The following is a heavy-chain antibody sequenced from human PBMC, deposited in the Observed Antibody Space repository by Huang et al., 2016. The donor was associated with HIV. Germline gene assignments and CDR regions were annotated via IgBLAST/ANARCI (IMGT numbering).Heavy chain of an antibody. CDR3: ARDRDRYGPWYSFDY. Sequence: QVHLVESGGGLFKPGGSLRLSCAPSVFTFNDYYMSWIRQGPGKGLEWVSYISSSGSTIYYEESVKGRFTISRDNAKNSLYRQMNSLRAEDTAVYYCARDRDRYGPWYSFDYWGQGALVTVSS. CDR2: ISSSGSTI. J-gene: IGHJ4*02. CDR1: VFTFNDYY. D-gene: IGHD5-18*01. V-gene: IGHV3-11*01.